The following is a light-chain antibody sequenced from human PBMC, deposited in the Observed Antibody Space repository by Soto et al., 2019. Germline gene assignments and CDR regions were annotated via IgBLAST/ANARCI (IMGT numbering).Light chain of an antibody. J-gene: IGKJ3*01. CDR3: QQYYSSPFA. CDR1: RSILSGSNNY. Sequence: DIVMTQSPDSLAVSLGERATINCKSSRSILSGSNNYLAWYQQKPGQPPRLLIYWASTRESGVPDRFSGSGSGTDFTLTISSLKAEDVAVYYCQQYYSSPFAFGPGTKVDI. V-gene: IGKV4-1*01. CDR2: WAS.